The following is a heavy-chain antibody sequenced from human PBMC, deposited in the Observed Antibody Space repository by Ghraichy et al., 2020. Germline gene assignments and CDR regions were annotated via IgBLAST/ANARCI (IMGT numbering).Heavy chain of an antibody. D-gene: IGHD1-26*01. CDR1: GFTVSSNY. CDR2: IYSGGST. J-gene: IGHJ4*02. Sequence: GGSLRLSCAASGFTVSSNYMSWVRQAPGKGLEWVSVIYSGGSTYYADSVKGRFTISRDNSKNTLYLQMNSLRAEDTAVYYCARSLSEEPPDYWGQGTLVTVSS. V-gene: IGHV3-66*01. CDR3: ARSLSEEPPDY.